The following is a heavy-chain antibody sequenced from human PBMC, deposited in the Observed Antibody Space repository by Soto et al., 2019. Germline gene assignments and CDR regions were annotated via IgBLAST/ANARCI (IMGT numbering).Heavy chain of an antibody. D-gene: IGHD3-3*01. CDR2: IHVSGKT. V-gene: IGHV4-4*07. CDR3: AGPSRDFWNGYPYYYGMDV. CDR1: GDSINNYY. J-gene: IGHJ6*02. Sequence: SETLSLTCTVSGDSINNYYWSWIRQPAGKGLEWIGRIHVSGKTNYNPSLKSRVTMSLDMSKNHFSLRLSSVTAADTAVYYCAGPSRDFWNGYPYYYGMDVWGQGXTVTVYS.